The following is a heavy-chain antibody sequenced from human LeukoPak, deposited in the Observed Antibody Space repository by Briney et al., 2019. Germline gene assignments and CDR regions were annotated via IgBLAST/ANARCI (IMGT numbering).Heavy chain of an antibody. D-gene: IGHD3-9*01. J-gene: IGHJ3*01. Sequence: GGSLRLSCAASGFTVSSNYMSWVRQAPGKGLEWVSVIYSGGSTYYADSVKGRFTISRDNAKNLLYLQMNSLRAEDTALYYCARPGYTAGYDVWGQGTMVTVSS. CDR2: IYSGGST. CDR3: ARPGYTAGYDV. V-gene: IGHV3-66*04. CDR1: GFTVSSNY.